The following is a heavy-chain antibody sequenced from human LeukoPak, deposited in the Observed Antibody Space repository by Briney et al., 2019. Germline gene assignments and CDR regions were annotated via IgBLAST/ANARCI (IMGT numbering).Heavy chain of an antibody. CDR2: ISSSSSYI. V-gene: IGHV3-21*01. Sequence: PGGSLRLSCAASGFTFSSYSMNWVRQAPGKGLEWVSSISSSSSYIYYADSVKGRFTISRDNAKNSLYLQMNSLRAEDTAVYYCARDRGSITMVRGVNYYWGQGTLVTVSS. J-gene: IGHJ4*02. CDR3: ARDRGSITMVRGVNYY. D-gene: IGHD3-10*01. CDR1: GFTFSSYS.